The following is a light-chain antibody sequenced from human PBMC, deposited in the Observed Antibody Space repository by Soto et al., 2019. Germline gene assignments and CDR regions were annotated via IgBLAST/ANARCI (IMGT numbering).Light chain of an antibody. J-gene: IGLJ1*01. CDR1: SSDVGGYSY. CDR3: SSYAGSSNV. CDR2: EVN. V-gene: IGLV2-8*01. Sequence: QSALTQPPSASGSPGQSVAISCTGTSSDVGGYSYVSWYQQHPGKAPKLMIYEVNKWPSGVPDRFSGSKSGNTASLTVSGLQAEDEADYYCSSYAGSSNVFGTGTKLTVL.